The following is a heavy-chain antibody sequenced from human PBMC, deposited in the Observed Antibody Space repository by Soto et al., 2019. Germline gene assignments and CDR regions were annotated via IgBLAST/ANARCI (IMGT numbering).Heavy chain of an antibody. CDR3: ARWYYYDSSGYYQTTYAFDI. D-gene: IGHD3-22*01. J-gene: IGHJ3*02. V-gene: IGHV3-49*03. Sequence: GGSLRLSCAASGFTFGDYAMSWFRQAPGKGLEWVGFIRSKAYGGTTEYAASVKGRFTISRDDSKSIAYLQMNSLRAEDTAVYYCARWYYYDSSGYYQTTYAFDIWGQGTMVTVSS. CDR1: GFTFGDYA. CDR2: IRSKAYGGTT.